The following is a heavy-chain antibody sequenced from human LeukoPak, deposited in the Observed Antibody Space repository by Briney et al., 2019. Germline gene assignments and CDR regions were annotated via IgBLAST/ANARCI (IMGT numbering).Heavy chain of an antibody. CDR2: NNFAGRG. D-gene: IGHD5-18*01. CDR3: ARDRQHSYGSDLDH. Sequence: KPSETLSLTCTVSGGSIHTYNWRWIRQPAGKGLEFIGRNNFAGRGYYNPSLKSRVTISVDSPRNQFSLELTSVTAADTAVYYCARDRQHSYGSDLDHWGQGILVTVSS. CDR1: GGSIHTYN. J-gene: IGHJ4*02. V-gene: IGHV4-4*07.